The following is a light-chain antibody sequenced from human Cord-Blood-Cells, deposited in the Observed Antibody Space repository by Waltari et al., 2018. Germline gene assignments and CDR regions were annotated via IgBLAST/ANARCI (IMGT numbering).Light chain of an antibody. CDR2: DVS. CDR1: SSDVGGYNY. Sequence: QSALTQPRSVSGSPGQSVTISCTGTSSDVGGYNYVSWYQQHPGKAPKLMIYDVSKRPSGGPDRCAGSKSGNTASLTISGLQAEDEADYYCCSYAGSYNWVFGGGTKLTVL. J-gene: IGLJ3*02. V-gene: IGLV2-11*01. CDR3: CSYAGSYNWV.